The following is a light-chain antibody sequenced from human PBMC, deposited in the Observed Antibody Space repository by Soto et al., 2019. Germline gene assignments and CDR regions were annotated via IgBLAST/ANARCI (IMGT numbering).Light chain of an antibody. CDR2: GAS. CDR3: QQYYSSPPIT. V-gene: IGKV3-20*01. J-gene: IGKJ5*01. Sequence: EIVLTQSPATLSLSPGERATLSCRASQSVSSNLAWYQQKPGQAPRLLIYGASSRATGIPDRFSGSGSGTDFTLTISRLEPEDFAVYYCQQYYSSPPITFGQGTRLEI. CDR1: QSVSSN.